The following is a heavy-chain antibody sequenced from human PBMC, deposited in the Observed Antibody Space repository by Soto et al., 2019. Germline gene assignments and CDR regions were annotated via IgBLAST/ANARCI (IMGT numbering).Heavy chain of an antibody. D-gene: IGHD4-17*01. CDR3: AKDCYGDGMDV. J-gene: IGHJ6*02. CDR2: ISYDGSNK. CDR1: GFTFSSYG. V-gene: IGHV3-30*18. Sequence: LRLSCAASGFTFSSYGMHWVRQAPGKGLEWVAVISYDGSNKYYADSVKGRFTISRDNSKNTLYLQMNSLRAEDTVVYYCAKDCYGDGMDVWGQGTTVTVSS.